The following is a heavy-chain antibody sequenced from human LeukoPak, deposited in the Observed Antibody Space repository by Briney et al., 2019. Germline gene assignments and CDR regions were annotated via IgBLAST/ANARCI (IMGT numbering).Heavy chain of an antibody. CDR2: IYTSGST. Sequence: SETLSLTCTVSGGSISSYYWSWIRQPAGKGLEWIGRIYTSGSTNYNPSLKSRVTMSVDTSKNQFSLKLSSVTAADTAVYYCARGSRFLGSWYPNRNWANWYFDLWGRGTLVTVSS. D-gene: IGHD6-13*01. CDR3: ARGSRFLGSWYPNRNWANWYFDL. J-gene: IGHJ2*01. V-gene: IGHV4-4*07. CDR1: GGSISSYY.